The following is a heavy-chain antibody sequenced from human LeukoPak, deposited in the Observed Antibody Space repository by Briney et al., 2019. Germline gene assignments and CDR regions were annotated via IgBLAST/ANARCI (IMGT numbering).Heavy chain of an antibody. D-gene: IGHD5-12*01. V-gene: IGHV3-30*18. Sequence: GGSLRLSCAASGFTFSSYGMHWVRQAPSKGLEWVAVISYDGSKKYYADSVKGRFTISRDNSKNTLYLQMNSLRAEDTAVYYCAKPPIVATATPLDYWGQGTLVTVSS. CDR1: GFTFSSYG. CDR2: ISYDGSKK. J-gene: IGHJ4*02. CDR3: AKPPIVATATPLDY.